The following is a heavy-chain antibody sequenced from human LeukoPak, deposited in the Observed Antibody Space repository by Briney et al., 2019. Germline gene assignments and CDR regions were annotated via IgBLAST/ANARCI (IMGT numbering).Heavy chain of an antibody. J-gene: IGHJ4*02. V-gene: IGHV3-30*18. CDR3: AKDQDIVGATSSFDY. CDR2: ISYDGSNE. D-gene: IGHD1-26*01. Sequence: QPGRSLRLSCAASGFTFNTYGMHWVRQAPGEGLEWVAVISYDGSNEYYADSVKGRFTISRDNSKNTLYLQMNSLRPEDTAVYYCAKDQDIVGATSSFDYWGQGTLVTVSS. CDR1: GFTFNTYG.